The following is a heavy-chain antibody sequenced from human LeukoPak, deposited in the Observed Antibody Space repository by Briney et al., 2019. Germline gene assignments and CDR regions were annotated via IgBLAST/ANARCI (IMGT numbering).Heavy chain of an antibody. V-gene: IGHV3-53*01. CDR3: AKRRWLGGIGVADPFDY. J-gene: IGHJ4*02. D-gene: IGHD6-19*01. Sequence: GGSLRLSCAASGFTVSTNCMTWVRQAPGKGLEWVSTIYSGGTTYYADSVMGRFTISRHNSKNTLYLQMNSLRADDTAVYYCAKRRWLGGIGVADPFDYWGQGTLVTVSS. CDR2: IYSGGTT. CDR1: GFTVSTNC.